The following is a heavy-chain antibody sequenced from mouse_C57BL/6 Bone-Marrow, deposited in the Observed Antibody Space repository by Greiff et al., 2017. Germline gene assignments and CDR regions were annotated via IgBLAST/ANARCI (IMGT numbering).Heavy chain of an antibody. CDR2: ISSGGSYT. CDR3: ARHDWFAY. CDR1: GFTFSSYG. V-gene: IGHV5-6*01. J-gene: IGHJ3*01. Sequence: EVKLQESGGDLVKPGGSLKLSCAASGFTFSSYGMSWVRQTPDKRLEWVATISSGGSYTYYPDSVQGRFTISRDNAKNTLYLQMSSLKSEDTAMYYCARHDWFAYWGQGTLVTVSA.